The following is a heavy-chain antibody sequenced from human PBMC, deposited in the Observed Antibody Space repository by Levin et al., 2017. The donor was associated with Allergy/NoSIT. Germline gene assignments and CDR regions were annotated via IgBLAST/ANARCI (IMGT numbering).Heavy chain of an antibody. CDR2: IRSKANSYAT. CDR1: GFTFSGSA. V-gene: IGHV3-73*01. D-gene: IGHD2-15*01. CDR3: TRLSYCSGGSCYSDY. Sequence: GESLKISCAASGFTFSGSAMHWVRQASGKGLEWVGRIRSKANSYATAYAASVKGRFTISRDDSKNTAYLQMNSLKTEDTAVYYCTRLSYCSGGSCYSDYWGQGTLVTVSS. J-gene: IGHJ4*02.